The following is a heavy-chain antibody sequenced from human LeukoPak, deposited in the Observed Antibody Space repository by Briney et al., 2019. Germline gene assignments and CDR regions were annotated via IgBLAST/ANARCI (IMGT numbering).Heavy chain of an antibody. J-gene: IGHJ3*02. CDR2: IKSKTDGGTT. CDR1: GFTFSSYE. V-gene: IGHV3-15*01. Sequence: GGSLRLSCAASGFTFSSYEMNWVRQAPGKGLEWVGHIKSKTDGGTTDYAAPVKGRFTISRDDSKNTLYLQMNSLKTEDTAVYYCTTSIRSSFDSFDIWGQGTMVTVSS. D-gene: IGHD2-2*01. CDR3: TTSIRSSFDSFDI.